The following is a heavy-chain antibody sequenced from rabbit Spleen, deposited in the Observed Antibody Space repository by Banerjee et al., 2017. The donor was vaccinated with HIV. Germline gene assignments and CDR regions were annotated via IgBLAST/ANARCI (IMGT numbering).Heavy chain of an antibody. V-gene: IGHV1S45*01. Sequence: QEQLEESGGGLVKPEGSLTLTCTASGFDFSGGYDMCWVRPGPGKGLEWIACIDTGNGVTMYASWAKGRFTISKASSTTVTLKMTSLTAADTATYFCARASYSYDYDFVIYPTYFALWGPGTLVTVS. CDR2: IDTGNGVT. D-gene: IGHD6-1*01. J-gene: IGHJ4*01. CDR3: ARASYSYDYDFVIYPTYFAL. CDR1: GFDFSGGYD.